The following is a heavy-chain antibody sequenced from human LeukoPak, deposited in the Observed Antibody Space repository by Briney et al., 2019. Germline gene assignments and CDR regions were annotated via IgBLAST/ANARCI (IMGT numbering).Heavy chain of an antibody. J-gene: IGHJ4*02. D-gene: IGHD6-19*01. CDR2: ISSSGSTI. V-gene: IGHV3-11*04. Sequence: GGSLRLSCAASGFTVSSNYMSWVRQAPGKGLEWVSYISSSGSTIYYADSVKGRFTISRDNAKNSLYLQMNSLRAEDTAVYYCARAARRAVALGYWGQGTLVTVSS. CDR3: ARAARRAVALGY. CDR1: GFTVSSNY.